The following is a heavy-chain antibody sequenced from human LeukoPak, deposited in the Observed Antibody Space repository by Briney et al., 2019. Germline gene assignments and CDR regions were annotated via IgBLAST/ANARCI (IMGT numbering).Heavy chain of an antibody. D-gene: IGHD5-24*01. CDR1: GFTFSDYN. CDR3: AKDSGWIQFID. CDR2: ISYDGSNK. J-gene: IGHJ4*02. Sequence: GGSLRLSCAASGFTFSDYNMHWVRQAPGKGLEWVAVISYDGSNKYYADSVKGRFIISRDNSKNTMYLQMNSLRAEDTGVYYCAKDSGWIQFIDWGQGTPVTVSS. V-gene: IGHV3-30*18.